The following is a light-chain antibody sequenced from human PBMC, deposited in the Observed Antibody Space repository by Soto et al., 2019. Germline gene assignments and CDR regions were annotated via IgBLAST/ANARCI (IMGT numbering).Light chain of an antibody. J-gene: IGKJ1*01. Sequence: EIVLTQSPGTLSLSPGERATLSCRASQSVSSSYLAWYQQKPGQAPRLLIYDASSSATGTPEMFSGSGSATYFTLTISILQAEDFAFYCCQQYGSSPRTFGQGTKVEIK. CDR3: QQYGSSPRT. CDR1: QSVSSSY. CDR2: DAS. V-gene: IGKV3-20*01.